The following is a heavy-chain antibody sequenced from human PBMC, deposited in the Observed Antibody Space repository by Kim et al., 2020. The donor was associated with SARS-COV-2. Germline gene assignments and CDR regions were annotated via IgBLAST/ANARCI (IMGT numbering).Heavy chain of an antibody. CDR2: ISGSGGST. Sequence: GGSLRLSCAASGFTFSSYAMSWVRQAPGKGLEWVSAISGSGGSTYYADSVKGRFTISRDNSKNTLYLQMNSLRAEDTAVYYCAKDRGLLWFGESKDAFDIWGQGTMVTVSS. D-gene: IGHD3-10*01. V-gene: IGHV3-23*01. J-gene: IGHJ3*02. CDR1: GFTFSSYA. CDR3: AKDRGLLWFGESKDAFDI.